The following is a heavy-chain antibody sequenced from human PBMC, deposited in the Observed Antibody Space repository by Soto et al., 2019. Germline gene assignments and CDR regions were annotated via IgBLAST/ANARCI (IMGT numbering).Heavy chain of an antibody. CDR3: ARDSLDAFDV. CDR2: IKPDGSEK. CDR1: GFTFSTYW. Sequence: GGSLRLSCAASGFTFSTYWMSWVRQAPGKGLEWVANIKPDGSEKYYVDSVKGRFTISRDNAKNSLYLQMNSLRTEDTAVYYCARDSLDAFDVWGQGTKVTVSS. V-gene: IGHV3-7*01. J-gene: IGHJ3*01.